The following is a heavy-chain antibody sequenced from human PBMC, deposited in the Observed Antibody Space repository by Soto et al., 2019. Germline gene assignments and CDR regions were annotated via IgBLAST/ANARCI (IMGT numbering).Heavy chain of an antibody. V-gene: IGHV3-66*01. Sequence: GGSLRLSCAASGFTVSSNYMSWVRQAPGKGLEWVSVIYSGGSTYYADSVKGRFTISRDNSKNTLYLQMNSLRAEDTAVYYCARDIFNRGGGHTYYYGMDVWGQGTTVTVSS. J-gene: IGHJ6*02. D-gene: IGHD2-21*01. CDR3: ARDIFNRGGGHTYYYGMDV. CDR1: GFTVSSNY. CDR2: IYSGGST.